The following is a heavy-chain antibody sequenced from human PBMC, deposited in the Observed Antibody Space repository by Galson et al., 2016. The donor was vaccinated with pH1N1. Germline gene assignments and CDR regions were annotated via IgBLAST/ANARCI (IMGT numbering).Heavy chain of an antibody. CDR2: IDPSNGGT. Sequence: YFHWVRQAPGQGLEWMGVIDPSNGGTTFAQKLQGLVTMTRDTSTSTVYMELRGLKSEDTAVYYCIRDLGRLRDFWGQGTLVTVSS. CDR3: IRDLGRLRDF. J-gene: IGHJ4*02. V-gene: IGHV1-46*03. D-gene: IGHD7-27*01. CDR1: Y.